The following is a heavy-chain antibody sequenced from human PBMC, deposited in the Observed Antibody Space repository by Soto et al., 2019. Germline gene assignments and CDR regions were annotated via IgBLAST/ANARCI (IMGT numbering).Heavy chain of an antibody. CDR3: ASRGIAAAGHYYGMDV. CDR1: GGTFSSYA. J-gene: IGHJ6*02. D-gene: IGHD6-13*01. V-gene: IGHV1-69*13. Sequence: SVKVSCKASGGTFSSYAISWVRQAPGQGLEWMGGIIPIFGTANYAQKFRGRVTITADESTSTAYMELSSLRSEDTAVYYCASRGIAAAGHYYGMDVWGQGTTVTVSS. CDR2: IIPIFGTA.